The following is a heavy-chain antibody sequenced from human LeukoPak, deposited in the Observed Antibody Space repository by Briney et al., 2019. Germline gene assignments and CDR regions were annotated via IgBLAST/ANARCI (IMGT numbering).Heavy chain of an antibody. V-gene: IGHV3-23*01. D-gene: IGHD6-19*01. J-gene: IGHJ6*02. CDR1: GFTFSSYA. CDR3: AKEESSGWYRDYGMDV. CDR2: ISGSGGST. Sequence: PGGSLRLSCAASGFTFSSYAMSWVRQAPGKGLEWVSAISGSGGSTYYADSVKGRFTISRDNSKNTLYLQMNSLRAEDTAVYYCAKEESSGWYRDYGMDVWGQGTMVTVSS.